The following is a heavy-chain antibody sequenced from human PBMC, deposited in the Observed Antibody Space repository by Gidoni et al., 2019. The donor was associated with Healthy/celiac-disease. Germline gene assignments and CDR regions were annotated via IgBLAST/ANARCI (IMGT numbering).Heavy chain of an antibody. J-gene: IGHJ4*02. Sequence: EVQLWESGGGVVQPGGSLRRSCAASGFNFSRYAMSWVRQAPGKGLEWVSAIGGSCGCPYYADSVKGRFTISRDNSKNTLYLQMNSLRAEDTAVYSCAKEQGITMVRGVICYWGQGTLVTVSS. CDR3: AKEQGITMVRGVICY. CDR1: GFNFSRYA. D-gene: IGHD3-10*01. V-gene: IGHV3-23*01. CDR2: IGGSCGCP.